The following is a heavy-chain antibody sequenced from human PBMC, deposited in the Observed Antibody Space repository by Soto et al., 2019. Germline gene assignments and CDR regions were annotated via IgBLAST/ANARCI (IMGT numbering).Heavy chain of an antibody. V-gene: IGHV4-31*03. J-gene: IGHJ4*02. CDR2: IYYSGST. Sequence: QVQLQESGPGLVKPSQTLSLTCTVSGGSISSGGYYWSWIRQHPGKGLEWIGYIYYSGSTYYNPSLKSRVTIPVDTSKNQLSLKLSSVTAADTAVYYCARGRRMIVVFDYWGQGTLVTVSS. CDR3: ARGRRMIVVFDY. CDR1: GGSISSGGYY. D-gene: IGHD3-22*01.